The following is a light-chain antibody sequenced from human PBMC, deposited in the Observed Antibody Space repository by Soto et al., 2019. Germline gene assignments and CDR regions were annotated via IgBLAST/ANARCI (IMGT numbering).Light chain of an antibody. CDR1: QGIRGD. CDR3: QQSYSTPPGT. V-gene: IGKV1-39*01. J-gene: IGKJ1*01. CDR2: ATS. Sequence: DIQMTQSKSSLSASVGDRVTITCRASQGIRGDLGWYHQKPGNAPKPLLSATSTLQSGVPSSFSGSGSGTDFTLTISSLQPEDFATYYCQQSYSTPPGTFGQGTKVDIK.